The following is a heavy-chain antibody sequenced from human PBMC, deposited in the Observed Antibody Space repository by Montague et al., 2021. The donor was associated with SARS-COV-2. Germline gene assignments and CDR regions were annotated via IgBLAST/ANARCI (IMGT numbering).Heavy chain of an antibody. Sequence: SETLSLTCTVSGGSIDSFYWSWIRRPPGKGLEWIGCIFHSGRTYYNPSLKSRVSMSVDTSENQVSLRLSSLTAADTAVYYCARGGYYDNTGYYSDYYYNMDVWGQGTTGTVSS. D-gene: IGHD3-22*01. CDR2: IFHSGRT. J-gene: IGHJ6*02. CDR3: ARGGYYDNTGYYSDYYYNMDV. CDR1: GGSIDSFY. V-gene: IGHV4-59*01.